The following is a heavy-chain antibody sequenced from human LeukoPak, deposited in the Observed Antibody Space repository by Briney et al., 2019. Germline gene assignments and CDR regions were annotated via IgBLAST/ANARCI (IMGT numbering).Heavy chain of an antibody. CDR3: AKDESYYYGSGTNWFDP. V-gene: IGHV3-30*02. Sequence: GGSLRLSCAASGFTFSNYGMHWVRQAPGKGLEWVAFIRYDGSNKYYADSVKGRFTISRDNSKNTLYLQMNSLRAEDTAVYYCAKDESYYYGSGTNWFDPWGQGTLVTVSS. CDR2: IRYDGSNK. J-gene: IGHJ5*02. CDR1: GFTFSNYG. D-gene: IGHD3-10*01.